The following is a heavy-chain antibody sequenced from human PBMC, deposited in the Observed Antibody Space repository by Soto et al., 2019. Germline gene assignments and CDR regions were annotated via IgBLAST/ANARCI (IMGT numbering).Heavy chain of an antibody. CDR1: GGSISSYY. Sequence: SETLSLTCTVSGGSISSYYWSWIRQPAGKGLEWIGRIYTSGSTNYNTSLKSRVTMSVDRSKNQFSLKLTSVTAADSAVYYFARILMNYYRLDSWGQGALVTVSS. J-gene: IGHJ5*01. D-gene: IGHD3-22*01. CDR3: ARILMNYYRLDS. CDR2: IYTSGST. V-gene: IGHV4-4*07.